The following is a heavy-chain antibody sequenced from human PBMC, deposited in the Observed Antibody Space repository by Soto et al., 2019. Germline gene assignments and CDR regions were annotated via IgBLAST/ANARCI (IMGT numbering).Heavy chain of an antibody. CDR3: AKDPAWTVGPLATQG. Sequence: PWVSRRLSCVASGITFRTHAMSRVRQVPGKGLPWVSTFSGSEGNIYYGESLKGRFTISRDEPKNTFYLDMNSLRVEDTAVYYCAKDPAWTVGPLATQGWG. CDR1: GITFRTHA. D-gene: IGHD4-4*01. V-gene: IGHV3-23*01. J-gene: IGHJ6*03. CDR2: FSGSEGNI.